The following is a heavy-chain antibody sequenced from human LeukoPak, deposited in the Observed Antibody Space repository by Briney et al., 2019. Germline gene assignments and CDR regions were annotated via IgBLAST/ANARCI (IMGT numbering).Heavy chain of an antibody. CDR3: ARVGLSEIADPSAFDI. CDR2: INPSGGSR. D-gene: IGHD5-24*01. Sequence: ASVKVSCKASGYTFTSYYMHWVRQAPGQGLEWMGIINPSGGSRSYAQKFQGRVTMTRDMDTSTVYMELRRLRSEDTAVYYCARVGLSEIADPSAFDIWGQGTMVTVSS. J-gene: IGHJ3*02. V-gene: IGHV1-46*01. CDR1: GYTFTSYY.